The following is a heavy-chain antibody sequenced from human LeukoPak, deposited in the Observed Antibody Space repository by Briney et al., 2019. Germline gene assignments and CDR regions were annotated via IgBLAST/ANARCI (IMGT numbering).Heavy chain of an antibody. CDR3: AKDRDDSSGYYSGFDY. CDR1: GFTFSSYG. D-gene: IGHD3-22*01. Sequence: GGSLRLSCAASGFTFSSYGMHWVRQAPGKGLEWVAFIRYDGSNKYYADSVKGRFTISRDNSKNTLYLQMNSLRAEDTAVYYCAKDRDDSSGYYSGFDYWGQGTLVTVSS. V-gene: IGHV3-30*02. J-gene: IGHJ4*02. CDR2: IRYDGSNK.